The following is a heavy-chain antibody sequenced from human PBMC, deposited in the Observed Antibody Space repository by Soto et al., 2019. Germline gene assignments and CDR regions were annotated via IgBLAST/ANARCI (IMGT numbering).Heavy chain of an antibody. J-gene: IGHJ5*02. CDR1: GGSLSSGGYY. CDR3: ARGRIYDKAWFDP. V-gene: IGHV4-31*03. D-gene: IGHD3-22*01. Sequence: QVQLQESGPGLVKPSQTLSLTCTVSGGSLSSGGYYWSWVRQHPGRRLEWIGYIYYSGSTYYNPSIKSRVTISVDTSKNQFSLKLSSVTAADTAVYYCARGRIYDKAWFDPWGQGTRVTVSS. CDR2: IYYSGST.